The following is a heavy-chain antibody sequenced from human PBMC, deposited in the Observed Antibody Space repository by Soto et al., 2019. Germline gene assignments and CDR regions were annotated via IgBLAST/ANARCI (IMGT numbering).Heavy chain of an antibody. CDR1: GYTFTSYA. V-gene: IGHV1-3*01. CDR3: ASSYRNYALIDYNFYGMDV. CDR2: INAGNGNT. J-gene: IGHJ6*02. D-gene: IGHD4-4*01. Sequence: QVQLVQSGAAVKKPGASVKVSCKASGYTFTSYAMHWVRQAPGQRLEWMGWINAGNGNTKYSQKFQGRVTITRDTSASTAYMELSILRSEDTAVYYCASSYRNYALIDYNFYGMDVWGQGTTVTVSS.